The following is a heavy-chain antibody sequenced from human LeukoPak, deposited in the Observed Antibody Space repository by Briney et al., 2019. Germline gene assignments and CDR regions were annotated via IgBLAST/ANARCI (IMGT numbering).Heavy chain of an antibody. CDR3: TTGRGIQLWTRNPFDP. D-gene: IGHD5-18*01. CDR2: IKSKTDGGTT. J-gene: IGHJ5*02. Sequence: GGSLRLSCAASGFTFSNAWMSWVRQAPGKGLEWVCRIKSKTDGGTTDYAAPVKGRFTISRDDSKNTLYLQMNSLKTEDTAVYYCTTGRGIQLWTRNPFDPWGQGTLVTVSS. V-gene: IGHV3-15*01. CDR1: GFTFSNAW.